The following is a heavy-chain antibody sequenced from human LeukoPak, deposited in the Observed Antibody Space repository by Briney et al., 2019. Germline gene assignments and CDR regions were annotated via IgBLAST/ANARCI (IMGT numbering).Heavy chain of an antibody. V-gene: IGHV4-39*01. J-gene: IGHJ4*02. CDR1: GFTFSSYS. CDR2: IYYSGST. Sequence: PGGSLRLSCAASGFTFSSYSMNWIRQPPGKGREWIGSIYYSGSTYYNPSLKSRVTISVDSSRNQFSLKLSSVTAADTAVYYCARQPGGVTNYFDYWGQGTLVTVSS. D-gene: IGHD2-21*02. CDR3: ARQPGGVTNYFDY.